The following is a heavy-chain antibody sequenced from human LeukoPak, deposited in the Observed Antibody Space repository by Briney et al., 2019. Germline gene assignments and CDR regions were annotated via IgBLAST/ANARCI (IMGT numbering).Heavy chain of an antibody. V-gene: IGHV1-69*13. CDR3: AREGYSSSFLGIDY. Sequence: ASVTVSCTASGGTFSSYAISWVRQPPGQGLEWMGGIIPIFGTANYAQKFQGRVTITADESTSTAYMELSSLRSEDTAVYYCAREGYSSSFLGIDYWGQGTLVTVSS. CDR1: GGTFSSYA. D-gene: IGHD6-13*01. J-gene: IGHJ4*02. CDR2: IIPIFGTA.